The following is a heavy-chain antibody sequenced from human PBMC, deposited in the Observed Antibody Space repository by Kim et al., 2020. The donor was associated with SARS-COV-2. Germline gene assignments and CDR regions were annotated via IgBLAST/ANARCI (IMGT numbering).Heavy chain of an antibody. J-gene: IGHJ4*02. CDR3: ARGVAYGERLDY. V-gene: IGHV3-72*01. Sequence: EYAASVKGRFTISRDDSKNSLYLQMNSLKTEDTAVYYCARGVAYGERLDYWGQGTLVTVSS. D-gene: IGHD4-17*01.